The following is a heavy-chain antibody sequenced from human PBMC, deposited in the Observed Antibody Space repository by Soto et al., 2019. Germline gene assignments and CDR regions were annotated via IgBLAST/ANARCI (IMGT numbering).Heavy chain of an antibody. J-gene: IGHJ4*02. CDR1: GYTFTGYY. D-gene: IGHD2-2*01. CDR2: INPNSGGT. CDR3: ARGEERVAMPSGY. V-gene: IGHV1-2*04. Sequence: ASVKVSCKASGYTFTGYYMHWVRHAPGQGLEWMGWINPNSGGTNYAQKFQGWVTMTRDTSISTAYMELSRLRSDDTAVYYCARGEERVAMPSGYWGQGTLVTVSS.